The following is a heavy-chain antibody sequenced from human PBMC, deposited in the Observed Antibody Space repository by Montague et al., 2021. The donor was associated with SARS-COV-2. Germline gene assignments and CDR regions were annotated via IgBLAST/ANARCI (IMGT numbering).Heavy chain of an antibody. CDR3: AREVVGVKTNWLDT. CDR2: IDFNGXT. J-gene: IGHJ5*02. CDR1: GVSVSSNNYY. Sequence: SETLSLTCSVSGVSVSSNNYYWTWIRRPPGKGLEWLGYIDFNGXTXLXXXXEGRVTTSIDTSKNHFSLRLTSVTPADTAVYYCAREVVGVKTNWLDTWGQGTLVTVSS. V-gene: IGHV4-61*03. D-gene: IGHD3-16*01.